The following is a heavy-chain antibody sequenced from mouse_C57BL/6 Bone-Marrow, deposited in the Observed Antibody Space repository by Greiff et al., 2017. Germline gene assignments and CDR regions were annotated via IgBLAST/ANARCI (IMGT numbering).Heavy chain of an antibody. CDR1: GFTFSSYA. Sequence: EVKLMESGEGLVKPGGSLKLSCAASGFTFSSYAMSWVRQTPEKRLEWVAYISSGGDYIYYADTVKGRFTISRDNARNTLYLQMSSLMSEVTAMYYCTREWVVDYWGQGTTLTVSS. D-gene: IGHD1-1*02. V-gene: IGHV5-9-1*02. CDR2: ISSGGDYI. J-gene: IGHJ2*01. CDR3: TREWVVDY.